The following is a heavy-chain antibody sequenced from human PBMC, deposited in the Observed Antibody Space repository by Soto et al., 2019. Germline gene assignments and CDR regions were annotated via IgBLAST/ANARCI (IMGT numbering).Heavy chain of an antibody. CDR3: ARDRWGWTFLGFDF. Sequence: QVQLQESGPGLVKPSQTLSLTCTVSGDSISSGGYYWSWIRQQPGKGLEWIGYIYYSGSTHFHPSLKSRATLSIDASKTQFSLELSSVTAADTAVYYCARDRWGWTFLGFDFWGQGSLVTVSS. D-gene: IGHD3-3*01. J-gene: IGHJ4*02. CDR2: IYYSGST. V-gene: IGHV4-31*03. CDR1: GDSISSGGYY.